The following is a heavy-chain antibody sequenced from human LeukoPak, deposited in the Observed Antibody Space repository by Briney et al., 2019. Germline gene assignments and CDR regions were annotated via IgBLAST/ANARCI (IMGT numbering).Heavy chain of an antibody. CDR1: GDSIGRGSYY. Sequence: SQTLSLTCAVSGDSIGRGSYYWGWIRQPAGKAPEWIGRIFNTGSTSYNPSLKSRVTISVDTSKNQFPLNLRSVTAADTAVYYCARVSSYYFDYWGQGTLVTVSS. CDR3: ARVSSYYFDY. J-gene: IGHJ4*02. V-gene: IGHV4-61*02. D-gene: IGHD6-6*01. CDR2: IFNTGST.